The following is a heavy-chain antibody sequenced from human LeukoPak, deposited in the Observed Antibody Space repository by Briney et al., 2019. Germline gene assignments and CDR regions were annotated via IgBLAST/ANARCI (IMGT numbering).Heavy chain of an antibody. CDR3: AGCSSACYAGPDLNYYYYMDV. V-gene: IGHV3-48*03. Sequence: GGSLTLSCAASGFTFSSYEMNWVRLPPGKGLELVPHISSTGRKIYYADSGKGRFTISRDNVKNSLSLQMSSLSAEDTAVYYCAGCSSACYAGPDLNYYYYMDVWSSGTTVIVSS. CDR2: ISSTGRKI. CDR1: GFTFSSYE. D-gene: IGHD2-2*01. J-gene: IGHJ6*03.